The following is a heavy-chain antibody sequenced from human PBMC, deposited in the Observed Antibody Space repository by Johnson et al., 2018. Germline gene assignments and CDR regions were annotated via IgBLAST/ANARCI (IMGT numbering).Heavy chain of an antibody. V-gene: IGHV3-66*01. D-gene: IGHD4-11*01. J-gene: IGHJ6*02. Sequence: VQLVESGGGLVQPGGSLRLSCAASGFTVSSNYMSWVRQAPGKGLEWVSVIYSGGSTYYADSVKGRFTISRDNSKNTLYPQMNSLRAGDPAVYYWARDNYRGRDGMDVWGQGTTVTVSS. CDR1: GFTVSSNY. CDR2: IYSGGST. CDR3: ARDNYRGRDGMDV.